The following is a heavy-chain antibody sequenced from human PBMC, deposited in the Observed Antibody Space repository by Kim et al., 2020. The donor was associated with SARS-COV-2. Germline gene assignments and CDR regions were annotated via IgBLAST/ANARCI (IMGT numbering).Heavy chain of an antibody. CDR2: ISAYNGNT. Sequence: ASVKVSCKASGYTFTSYGISWVRQAPGQGLEWMGWISAYNGNTNYAQKLQGRVTMTTDTSTSTAYMELRSLRSDDTAVYYCARDAGATGYYYYYYGMDVWGQGTTVTVSS. D-gene: IGHD1-26*01. J-gene: IGHJ6*02. CDR3: ARDAGATGYYYYYYGMDV. V-gene: IGHV1-18*01. CDR1: GYTFTSYG.